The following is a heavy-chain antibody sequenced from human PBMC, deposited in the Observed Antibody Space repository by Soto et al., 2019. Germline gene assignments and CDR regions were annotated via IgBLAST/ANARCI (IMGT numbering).Heavy chain of an antibody. CDR3: ARHSPYYGMDV. Sequence: PSETLPLTCTVSGGSISSSYWSWIRQPPGKGLEWIAYIHYSGTTNYNPSLKSRVTISGDTSKNQVSLKLTSVTAADTAVYYCARHSPYYGMDVWGQGTTVTVSS. V-gene: IGHV4-59*01. J-gene: IGHJ6*02. CDR2: IHYSGTT. CDR1: GGSISSSY.